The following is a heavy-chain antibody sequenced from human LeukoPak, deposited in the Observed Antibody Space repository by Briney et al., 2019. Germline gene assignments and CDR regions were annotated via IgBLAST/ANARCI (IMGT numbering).Heavy chain of an antibody. CDR1: GFTFSSYS. CDR2: ISSSSSYI. D-gene: IGHD6-13*01. V-gene: IGHV3-21*01. J-gene: IGHJ4*02. CDR3: ARDPTGIAAAGASDY. Sequence: GGSLRLSXAASGFTFSSYSMNWVRQAPGKGLEWVSSISSSSSYIYYADSVKGRFTISRDNAKNSLYLQMNSLRAEDTAVHYCARDPTGIAAAGASDYWGQGTLVTVSS.